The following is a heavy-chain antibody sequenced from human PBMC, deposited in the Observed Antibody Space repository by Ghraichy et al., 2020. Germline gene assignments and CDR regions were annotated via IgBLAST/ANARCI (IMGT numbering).Heavy chain of an antibody. Sequence: GESLNISCKGSGYTFTTYWIGWVRQMPGKGLEWMGIIYPGDSDTRYSPSFQGQVTISVDKSISTAYLQWSSLKASDTAMYYCATQSGTTGNWFDPWGQGTLVTVSS. CDR3: ATQSGTTGNWFDP. J-gene: IGHJ5*01. CDR1: GYTFTTYW. CDR2: IYPGDSDT. D-gene: IGHD1-7*01. V-gene: IGHV5-51*01.